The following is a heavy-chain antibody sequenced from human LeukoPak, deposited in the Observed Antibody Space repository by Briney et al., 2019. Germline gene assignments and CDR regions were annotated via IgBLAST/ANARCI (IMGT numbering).Heavy chain of an antibody. Sequence: GGSLRLSCAASGFTFDNYRMSWVRQAPGKGLEWVSTVNADGGNTYYADSVKGRFTISRDNSKSTLILQMNSLRVEDTALDYCTKRLENGGTWAHFAYWGQGTLVTVSS. J-gene: IGHJ4*02. D-gene: IGHD1-1*01. CDR3: TKRLENGGTWAHFAY. V-gene: IGHV3-23*01. CDR1: GFTFDNYR. CDR2: VNADGGNT.